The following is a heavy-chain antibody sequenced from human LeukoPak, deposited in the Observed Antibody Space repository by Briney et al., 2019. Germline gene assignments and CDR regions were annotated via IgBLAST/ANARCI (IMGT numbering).Heavy chain of an antibody. CDR1: GYTFTSYG. J-gene: IGHJ6*02. CDR2: INAYDGNT. CDR3: ARDRYCTNGVCPVYYYYGMDV. D-gene: IGHD2-8*01. V-gene: IGHV1-18*01. Sequence: ASVKVSCKASGYTFTSYGISWVRQAPGQGLEWMGWINAYDGNTNYAQKLQGRVTMTTDTSTSTAYMELRSLRSHDTAVYYCARDRYCTNGVCPVYYYYGMDVWGPGTTVTVSS.